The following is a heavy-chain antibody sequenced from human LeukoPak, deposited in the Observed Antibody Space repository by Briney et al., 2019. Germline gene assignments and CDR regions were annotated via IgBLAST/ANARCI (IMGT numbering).Heavy chain of an antibody. CDR3: ARGWASSWYYFDF. V-gene: IGHV4-59*01. CDR1: GGSMRNYY. D-gene: IGHD2-2*01. CDR2: TYDSGST. Sequence: SETLSLTCAVSGGSMRNYYWSWIRQPPGKGLEWIGYTYDSGSTSYNPSLRSRVSISIDTSKNQFSLNLSSVTAADTAVYYCARGWASSWYYFDFWGQGTLVTVSS. J-gene: IGHJ4*02.